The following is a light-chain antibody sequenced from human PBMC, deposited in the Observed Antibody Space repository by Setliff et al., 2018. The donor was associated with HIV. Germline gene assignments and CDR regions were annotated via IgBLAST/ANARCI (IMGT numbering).Light chain of an antibody. J-gene: IGLJ1*01. CDR1: SSDVGAYNY. CDR3: KSYAASSTPYV. Sequence: QSALTQPASVSGSPGQSITISCTETSSDVGAYNYVSWYQQHPGKAPKLIIYDVSDRPSGVSRRFSGSKSGNTASLTISGLQAEDEADYYCKSYAASSTPYVFGTGTKVTVL. V-gene: IGLV2-14*01. CDR2: DVS.